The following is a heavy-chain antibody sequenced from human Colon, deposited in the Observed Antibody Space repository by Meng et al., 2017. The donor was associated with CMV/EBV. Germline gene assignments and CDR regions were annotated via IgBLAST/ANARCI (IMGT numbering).Heavy chain of an antibody. CDR2: INPITDDT. CDR3: ASLSGGDFDY. V-gene: IGHV1-2*02. CDR1: DYPFTRYF. Sequence: VVAVQSWAEVTEPGASVNVSCNASDYPFTRYFMYWVRPAPGQGLEGLGVINPITDDTNYAQKCQGRVTMTRDTSLNTAYMELSRLRSDDPAVYYCASLSGGDFDYWGQGTLVTVSS. D-gene: IGHD1-26*01. J-gene: IGHJ4*02.